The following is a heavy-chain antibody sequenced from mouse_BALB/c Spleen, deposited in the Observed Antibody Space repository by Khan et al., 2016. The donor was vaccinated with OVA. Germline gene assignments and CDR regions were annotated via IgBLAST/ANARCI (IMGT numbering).Heavy chain of an antibody. V-gene: IGHV5-17*02. CDR2: ISGDSTTI. CDR1: GFTFSSYG. Sequence: EVQGVESGGGLVQPGGSRKLSCAASGFTFSSYGMHWVRQAPEKGLEWVAYISGDSTTIYYADTVKGRFTISRDNPKNTMFLQMNRIMSEYTARYYCATSYFYGYYFDYWGPGTTLTVSA. D-gene: IGHD1-1*01. J-gene: IGHJ2*01. CDR3: ATSYFYGYYFDY.